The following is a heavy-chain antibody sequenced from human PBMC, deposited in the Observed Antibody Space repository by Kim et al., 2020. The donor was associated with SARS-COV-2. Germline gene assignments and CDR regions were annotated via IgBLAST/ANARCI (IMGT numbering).Heavy chain of an antibody. J-gene: IGHJ6*02. D-gene: IGHD6-13*01. CDR3: AREAIAAGGLFTYSGMDV. CDR2: IWHDGNNK. Sequence: GGSLRLSCVGSGFPFSSYGIKWVRQAPGRGLEWVSLIWHDGNNKYYADSVKGRFIVSRDNSKNTVFLEMNSLRVDDTAVYFCAREAIAAGGLFTYSGMDVWGQGTTVTVSS. V-gene: IGHV3-33*01. CDR1: GFPFSSYG.